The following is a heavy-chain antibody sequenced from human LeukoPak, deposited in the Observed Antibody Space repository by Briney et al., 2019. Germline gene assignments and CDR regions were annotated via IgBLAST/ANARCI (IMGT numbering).Heavy chain of an antibody. CDR3: ARVSGLKNFDS. V-gene: IGHV4-38-2*01. CDR2: IYHSGST. D-gene: IGHD2-8*01. J-gene: IGHJ4*02. CDR1: HYSITSGYY. Sequence: SETLSLTCSVSHYSITSGYYWGWIRQPPGKGLEWIGNIYHSGSTFYNPSLKSRVTISLDTSKKHFSLKLFSVTAADTAVYYCARVSGLKNFDSWGQGTLVTVSS.